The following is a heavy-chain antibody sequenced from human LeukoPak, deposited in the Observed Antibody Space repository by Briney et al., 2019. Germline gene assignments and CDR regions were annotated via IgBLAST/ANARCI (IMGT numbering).Heavy chain of an antibody. CDR2: ISWNSGTI. Sequence: GGSLRLSCAASGFTFDNYAMNWVRQVPGKGLEWISLISWNSGTIGYADSVKGRFTISRDNANNFLYLQMNSLRAEDTALYYCARAYKDRSLAGKKEFFQHWGQGTLVTVSS. V-gene: IGHV3-9*01. D-gene: IGHD6-19*01. CDR1: GFTFDNYA. CDR3: ARAYKDRSLAGKKEFFQH. J-gene: IGHJ1*01.